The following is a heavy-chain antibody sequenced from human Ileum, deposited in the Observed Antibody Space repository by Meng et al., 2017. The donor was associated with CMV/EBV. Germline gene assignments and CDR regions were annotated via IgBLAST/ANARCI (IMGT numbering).Heavy chain of an antibody. CDR3: ARSAYAFDY. CDR2: NNPRGGGT. Sequence: QVEGGQSGDGVKKDEDSVEVSGKAAVYKYTSNYMHRVRQAPGQGLEGKGRNNPRGGGTAYAQTFQCKVTISADTSTSTVYLVLRSLRSEDTSVYFCARSAYAFDYWGQGTLVTVSS. CDR1: VYKYTSNY. D-gene: IGHD4-17*01. V-gene: IGHV1-46*01. J-gene: IGHJ4*01.